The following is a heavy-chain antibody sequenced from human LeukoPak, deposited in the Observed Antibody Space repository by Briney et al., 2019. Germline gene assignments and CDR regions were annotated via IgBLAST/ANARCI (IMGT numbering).Heavy chain of an antibody. CDR2: INPNSGGT. J-gene: IGHJ5*02. CDR3: ARGGDCSGGSCYVDNWFDP. V-gene: IGHV1-2*02. CDR1: GYTFTGYY. Sequence: ASVKVSCKASGYTFTGYYMHWVRQAPGQGLEWMGWINPNSGGTNYAQKFQGRVTMTRDTSISTAYMELSSLRSEDTAVYYCARGGDCSGGSCYVDNWFDPWGQGTLVTVSS. D-gene: IGHD2-15*01.